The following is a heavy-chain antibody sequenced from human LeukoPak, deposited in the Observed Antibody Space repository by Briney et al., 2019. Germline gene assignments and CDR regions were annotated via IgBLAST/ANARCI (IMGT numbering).Heavy chain of an antibody. V-gene: IGHV1-18*01. CDR1: GYTFTSYG. J-gene: IGHJ6*02. CDR2: ISAYNGNT. CDR3: ARVPRPYYYYGMDV. Sequence: ASVKVSCKASGYTFTSYGISWVRQAPGQGLEWMGWISAYNGNTNYAQKLQGRVTMTTDTPTSTAYMELRSLRSDDTAVYYCARVPRPYYYYGMDVWGQGTTVTVSS.